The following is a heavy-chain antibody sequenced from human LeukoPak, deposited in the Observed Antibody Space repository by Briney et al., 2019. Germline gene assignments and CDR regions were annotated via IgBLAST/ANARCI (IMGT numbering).Heavy chain of an antibody. J-gene: IGHJ6*02. Sequence: ASVKVSCKASGYTFTSYDINWVRQATGQGLEWMGWMNPNSGSTGYAQKFQGRVTMTRNTSISTAYMELSSLRSEDTAVYYCARGLGSGSWLVPYYYGMDVWGQGTTVTVSS. CDR3: ARGLGSGSWLVPYYYGMDV. CDR2: MNPNSGST. D-gene: IGHD6-13*01. CDR1: GYTFTSYD. V-gene: IGHV1-8*01.